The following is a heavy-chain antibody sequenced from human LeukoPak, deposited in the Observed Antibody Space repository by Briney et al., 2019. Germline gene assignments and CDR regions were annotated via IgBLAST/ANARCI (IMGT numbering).Heavy chain of an antibody. CDR2: ISYDGSNK. CDR1: GFTFSSYG. V-gene: IGHV3-30*18. CDR3: AKGIYYDSRWPNYYYGMDV. J-gene: IGHJ6*02. Sequence: PGGSLRLSCAASGFTFSSYGMHWVRQAPGKGLEWVAVISYDGSNKYYADSVKGRFTISRDNSKNTLYLQMNSLRAEDTAVYYCAKGIYYDSRWPNYYYGMDVWGQGTTVTVSS. D-gene: IGHD3-22*01.